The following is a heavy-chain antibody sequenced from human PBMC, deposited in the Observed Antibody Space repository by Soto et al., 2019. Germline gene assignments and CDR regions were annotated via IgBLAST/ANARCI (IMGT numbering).Heavy chain of an antibody. Sequence: GGSLRLSCAASGFTFSNSGMNWVRQAPGKGLEWVSSISNSGGSTFYADSVKGRFTISRDNSKNTLYLQMNGLRADDTAAYYCAKATSNFDSWGQGTLVTVSS. CDR3: AKATSNFDS. V-gene: IGHV3-23*01. CDR2: ISNSGGST. CDR1: GFTFSNSG. D-gene: IGHD2-2*01. J-gene: IGHJ4*02.